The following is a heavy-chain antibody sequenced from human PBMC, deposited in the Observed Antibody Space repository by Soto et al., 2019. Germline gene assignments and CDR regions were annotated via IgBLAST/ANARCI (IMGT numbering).Heavy chain of an antibody. D-gene: IGHD3-10*01. V-gene: IGHV4-39*01. CDR2: IYYSGST. J-gene: IGHJ1*01. CDR1: GGSISSSSYY. Sequence: QLQLQESGPGLVKPSETLSLTCTVSGGSISSSSYYWGWIRQPPGKGLEWIGSIYYSGSTYYNPSLKSRVTISVDTSKNQSSLKLSSVTAADTAVYYCAPVWFGESQHWGQGTLVTVSS. CDR3: APVWFGESQH.